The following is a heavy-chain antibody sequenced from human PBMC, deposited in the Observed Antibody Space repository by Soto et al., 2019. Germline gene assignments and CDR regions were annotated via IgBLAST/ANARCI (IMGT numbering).Heavy chain of an antibody. V-gene: IGHV2-5*01. CDR1: GFSLSTSGVG. CDR3: ARGLATLPVFAFDI. CDR2: IYWSGDE. D-gene: IGHD6-6*01. J-gene: IGHJ3*02. Sequence: QGTLKESGPTLGKPTQTLTLTCSFSGFSLSTSGVGVGWIRQSPGKALEWLALIYWSGDEHYRPSLKSRLSIIKDTSKNHVGLIMTDMDPVDTATYYCARGLATLPVFAFDIWGQGTMVTVSS.